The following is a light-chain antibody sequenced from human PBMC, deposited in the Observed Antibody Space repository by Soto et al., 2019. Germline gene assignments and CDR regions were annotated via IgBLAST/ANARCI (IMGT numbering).Light chain of an antibody. V-gene: IGLV2-14*01. Sequence: QSALTQPASVSGSPGQSITISCTGTSSDVGGYKYVSWYQHHPGKAPKLIIYEVSNRPSGLSHRFSGSKSGNTASLTISGLRAEDEADYYCSSYVPTSTWVFGGGTKLTVL. CDR3: SSYVPTSTWV. CDR1: SSDVGGYKY. CDR2: EVS. J-gene: IGLJ3*02.